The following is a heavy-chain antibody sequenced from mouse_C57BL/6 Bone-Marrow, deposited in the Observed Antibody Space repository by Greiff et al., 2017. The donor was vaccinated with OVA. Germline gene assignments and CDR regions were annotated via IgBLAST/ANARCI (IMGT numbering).Heavy chain of an antibody. CDR3: ARSYYDYDDGYAMDY. D-gene: IGHD2-4*01. V-gene: IGHV5-12*01. J-gene: IGHJ4*01. CDR2: ISLRGGIT. Sequence: WVAFISLRGGITFFPHTVNGRFTISRDNAKNTLYLQMSRLKSEDTAMYYCARSYYDYDDGYAMDYWGQGTSVTVSS.